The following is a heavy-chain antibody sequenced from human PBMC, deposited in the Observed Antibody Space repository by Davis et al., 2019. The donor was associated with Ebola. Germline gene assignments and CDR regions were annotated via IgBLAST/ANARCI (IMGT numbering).Heavy chain of an antibody. J-gene: IGHJ4*02. CDR2: IYPGDSDT. V-gene: IGHV5-51*01. Sequence: KVSCKASGYTFTNYYMHWVRQMPGKGLEWMGIIYPGDSDTRYSPSFLGQVIFSADKSMSTAYLQWSSLKASDTATYYCARAPYYYDVSGFYVDSWGQGTLVTVSS. CDR1: GYTFTNYY. CDR3: ARAPYYYDVSGFYVDS. D-gene: IGHD3-22*01.